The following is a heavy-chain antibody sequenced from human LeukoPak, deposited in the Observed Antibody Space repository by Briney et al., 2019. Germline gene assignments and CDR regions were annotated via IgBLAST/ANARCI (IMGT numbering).Heavy chain of an antibody. CDR2: ISSSSRTI. J-gene: IGHJ4*02. D-gene: IGHD6-19*01. CDR3: ARDQPYSSGWSSFDN. CDR1: GFTFSSYS. Sequence: GGSLRLSCAVSGFTFSSYSMNWVRQAPGKGLEWVSYISSSSRTIYYADSVKGRFTISRDNAKNSLYMQMNSLRAEDTAVYYCARDQPYSSGWSSFDNWGQGTLVTVSS. V-gene: IGHV3-48*01.